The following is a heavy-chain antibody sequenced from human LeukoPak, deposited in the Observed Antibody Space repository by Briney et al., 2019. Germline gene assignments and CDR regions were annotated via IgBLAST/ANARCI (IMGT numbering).Heavy chain of an antibody. CDR1: GYTLADFH. V-gene: IGHV1-2*02. D-gene: IGHD3-22*01. J-gene: IGHJ5*02. Sequence: ASVKVSCKASGYTLADFHIQWVRQAPGQGLEWMGTLNPHSGATHYSQKFRGRVTMTRDTSVNTAYTELNRLTSDDTAVYYCARDRAYDRSGEPMFHPWGQGSLVAVSS. CDR3: ARDRAYDRSGEPMFHP. CDR2: LNPHSGAT.